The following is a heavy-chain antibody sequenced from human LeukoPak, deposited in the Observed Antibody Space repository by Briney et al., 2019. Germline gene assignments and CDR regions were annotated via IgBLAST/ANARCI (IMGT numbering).Heavy chain of an antibody. V-gene: IGHV3-23*01. CDR1: GFTFDDYG. J-gene: IGHJ4*02. D-gene: IGHD3-10*01. CDR3: ATVVRGVFDY. Sequence: GGSLRLSCAASGFTFDDYGMSWVRQAPGKGLEWVSSIGSSGGTTYYADSVKGRFTISRDNSKNTLYVQMNSLRAEDTAVYYCATVVRGVFDYWGQGTLVTVSS. CDR2: IGSSGGTT.